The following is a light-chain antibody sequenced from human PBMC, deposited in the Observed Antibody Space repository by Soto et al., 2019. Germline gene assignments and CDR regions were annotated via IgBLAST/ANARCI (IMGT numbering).Light chain of an antibody. CDR3: PSYDSSLLYV. CDR1: SSNIGAGYD. J-gene: IGLJ1*01. CDR2: GNS. Sequence: QSVLTQPPSVSGAPGQRVTISCTGSSSNIGAGYDVHWYQQLPGTAPKLLIYGNSNRPSGVPDRFSGSKSGTSASLAITGLQAEDEADYYCPSYDSSLLYVFGTGTKVTVL. V-gene: IGLV1-40*01.